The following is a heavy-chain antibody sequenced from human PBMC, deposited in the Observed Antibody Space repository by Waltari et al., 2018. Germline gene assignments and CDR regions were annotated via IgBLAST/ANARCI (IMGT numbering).Heavy chain of an antibody. J-gene: IGHJ4*02. CDR3: TRARSGSFSTLFEH. V-gene: IGHV3-21*01. CDR1: GFGFSNYT. CDR2: ISSDRSYI. D-gene: IGHD1-26*01. Sequence: DVQLVESGGGLVRPGGSLRLSCAASGFGFSNYTMDWVRQAPGKGLEGVAFISSDRSYIYYADSVKGRFTISRDNAKNSLYLQMNSLRAEDTAVYYCTRARSGSFSTLFEHWGQGTVVTVSS.